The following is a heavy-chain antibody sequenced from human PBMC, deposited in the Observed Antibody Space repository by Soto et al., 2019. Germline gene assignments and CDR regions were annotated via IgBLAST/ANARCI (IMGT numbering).Heavy chain of an antibody. Sequence: QVQLVQSGAEVKKPGSSVKVSCKASGGTFSSYAISWVRQAPGQGLEWMGGIIPIFGTANYAQKFQGRVTITADESTSPAYMELSSLRSEDTAVYYCARGSPMTTVTSFDYWGQGTLVTVSS. CDR1: GGTFSSYA. J-gene: IGHJ4*02. D-gene: IGHD4-17*01. CDR3: ARGSPMTTVTSFDY. V-gene: IGHV1-69*01. CDR2: IIPIFGTA.